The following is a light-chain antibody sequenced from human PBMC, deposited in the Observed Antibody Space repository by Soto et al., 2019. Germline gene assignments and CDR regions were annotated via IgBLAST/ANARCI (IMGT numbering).Light chain of an antibody. CDR1: QSLANSF. Sequence: MLTQSPGTLSLSTGERATPSCRASQSLANSFIAWYQQKPGQAPRLLIYDTSSRASGIPDRFSGSGSGTDFTLTSSRLETEDFAVFYCQQDGMSEIRFGQGTRLEIK. J-gene: IGKJ5*01. CDR2: DTS. V-gene: IGKV3-20*01. CDR3: QQDGMSEIR.